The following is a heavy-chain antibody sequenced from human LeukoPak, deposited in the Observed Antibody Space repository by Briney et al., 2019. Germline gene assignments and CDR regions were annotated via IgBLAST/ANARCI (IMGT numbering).Heavy chain of an antibody. D-gene: IGHD3-22*01. CDR3: AKDRLAYYYDSSGYRNWFDP. CDR1: GGSISSGGYY. Sequence: ETLSLTCTVSGGSISSGGYYWSWVRQAPGKGLEWVSALSGSGGSTYYADSVKGRFTISRDNSKNTLYLQMNSLRAEDTAVYYCAKDRLAYYYDSSGYRNWFDPWGQGTLVTVSS. V-gene: IGHV3-23*01. CDR2: LSGSGGST. J-gene: IGHJ5*02.